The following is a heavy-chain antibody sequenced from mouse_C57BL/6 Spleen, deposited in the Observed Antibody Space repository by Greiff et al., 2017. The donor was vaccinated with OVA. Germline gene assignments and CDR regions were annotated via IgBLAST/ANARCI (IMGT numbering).Heavy chain of an antibody. CDR2: IYWDDDK. CDR3: ARKDYSNYGYFDY. Sequence: VMLVESGPGILQSSQTLSLTCSFSGFSLSTSGMGVSWIRQPSGKGLEWLAHIYWDDDKRYNPSLKSRLTISKDTSRNQVFLKITSVDTADTATYYCARKDYSNYGYFDYWGQGTTLTVSS. CDR1: GFSLSTSGMG. D-gene: IGHD2-5*01. V-gene: IGHV8-12*01. J-gene: IGHJ2*01.